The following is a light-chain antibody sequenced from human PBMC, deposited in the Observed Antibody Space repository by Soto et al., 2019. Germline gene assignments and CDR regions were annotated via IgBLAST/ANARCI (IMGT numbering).Light chain of an antibody. V-gene: IGKV3-11*01. Sequence: EIVMTQSPATLSVSPGERATLSCRASQSVSSYLAWYQQKPGQAPRLLIYDASNRATGIPARFSGSGSGTDFTLTISSLEPEDFAVYYCQQRSNWPWTCGQGTKGDIK. CDR2: DAS. CDR3: QQRSNWPWT. CDR1: QSVSSY. J-gene: IGKJ1*01.